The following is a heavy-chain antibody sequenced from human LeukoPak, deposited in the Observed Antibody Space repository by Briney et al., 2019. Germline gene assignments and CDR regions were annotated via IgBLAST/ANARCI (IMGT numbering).Heavy chain of an antibody. Sequence: PGGSLSLSCAASGFSLSNSAMGWVRQAPGKGLEWVSLIIASSGSTIYAGSVKGRFTISRDNSKNTLYLQMNSLRAEDTAVYYCAKGAYDYIEMGCLDYWGQGALVTVSS. V-gene: IGHV3-23*01. CDR2: IIASSGST. CDR3: AKGAYDYIEMGCLDY. J-gene: IGHJ4*02. CDR1: GFSLSNSA. D-gene: IGHD5-12*01.